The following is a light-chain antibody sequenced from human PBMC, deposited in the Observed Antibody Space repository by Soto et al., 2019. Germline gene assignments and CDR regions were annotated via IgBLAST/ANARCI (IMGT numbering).Light chain of an antibody. CDR1: YSNVGSNT. CDR3: SSWDDSLNGYV. J-gene: IGLJ1*01. CDR2: SNS. Sequence: QSALTQPPSASGTPGQRVVISCSGSYSNVGSNTVNWYQQLPGTAPQLVIYSNSHRPSGVPDRFSGSKSDTSASLAISGLQSEDEADYFCSSWDDSLNGYVFGTGTKVTVL. V-gene: IGLV1-44*01.